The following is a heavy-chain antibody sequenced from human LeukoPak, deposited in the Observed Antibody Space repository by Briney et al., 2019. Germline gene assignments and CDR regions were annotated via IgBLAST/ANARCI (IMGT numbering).Heavy chain of an antibody. CDR1: GFTFSSYG. CDR2: ISYDGSNK. V-gene: IGHV3-30*18. CDR3: AKQLDYQLLYTPVFDY. Sequence: GGSLRLSCAASGFTFSSYGMHWVRQAPGKGLEWVAVISYDGSNKYYADSVKGRFTISRDNSKNTLYLQMNSLRAEDTAVYYCAKQLDYQLLYTPVFDYWGQGTLVTVSS. D-gene: IGHD2-2*02. J-gene: IGHJ4*02.